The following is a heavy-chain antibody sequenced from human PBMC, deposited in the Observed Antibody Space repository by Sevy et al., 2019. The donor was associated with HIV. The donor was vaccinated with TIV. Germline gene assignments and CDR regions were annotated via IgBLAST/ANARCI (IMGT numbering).Heavy chain of an antibody. J-gene: IGHJ3*02. Sequence: SETLSLTCAVSGYSISSGYYWGWIRQPPGKGLEWIGSIFESGSTYYNPSLKSRVTISVDTSKNQFSLNLSSVTAADTAVYYCARHVWGVLEDDAFDIWGQGTMVTVSS. V-gene: IGHV4-38-2*01. CDR3: ARHVWGVLEDDAFDI. D-gene: IGHD3-16*01. CDR1: GYSISSGYY. CDR2: IFESGST.